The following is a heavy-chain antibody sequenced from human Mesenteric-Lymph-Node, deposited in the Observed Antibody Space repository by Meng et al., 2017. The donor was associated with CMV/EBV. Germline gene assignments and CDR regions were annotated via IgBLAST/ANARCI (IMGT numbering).Heavy chain of an antibody. CDR1: GYRITDYY. CDR2: IESNTGGT. D-gene: IGHD2-21*02. CDR3: AKELYCGAYCPQGTYYYSYGADV. V-gene: IGHV1-2*02. J-gene: IGHJ6*02. Sequence: ASVKVSCKASGYRITDYYIHWMRQAPGQGLEWMGWIESNTGGTLYAQRFQGRVTMTRDTSISTAYMEVSRLGSDDTAVYYCAKELYCGAYCPQGTYYYSYGADVWGQGTTVTVSS.